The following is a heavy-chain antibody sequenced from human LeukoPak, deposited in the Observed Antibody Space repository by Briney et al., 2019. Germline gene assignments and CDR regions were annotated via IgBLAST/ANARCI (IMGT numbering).Heavy chain of an antibody. CDR2: IWYDGSNK. V-gene: IGHV3-33*01. J-gene: IGHJ4*02. CDR1: GFTFSSYG. D-gene: IGHD2/OR15-2a*01. Sequence: GGSLRLSCAASGFTFSSYGMHWVRQAPGKGLEWVAVIWYDGSNKYYADSVKGRFTISRDNSKNTLYLQMNSLRAEDTAVYYCARDPPIYNYFDYWGQGTLVTASS. CDR3: ARDPPIYNYFDY.